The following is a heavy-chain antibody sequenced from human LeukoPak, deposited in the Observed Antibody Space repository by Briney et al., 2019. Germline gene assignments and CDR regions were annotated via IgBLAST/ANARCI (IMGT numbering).Heavy chain of an antibody. D-gene: IGHD6-19*01. V-gene: IGHV1-18*01. J-gene: IGHJ4*02. Sequence: ASVKVSCKASGYTLIKYAISWVRQAPGQGLEWMGWLSAYNGNTNYAQKLQGRVTMTTDTSTSTAHMELRSLRSDDAAVYYCARADSSGWYLRGYFDYWGQGPLVTVSS. CDR3: ARADSSGWYLRGYFDY. CDR2: LSAYNGNT. CDR1: GYTLIKYA.